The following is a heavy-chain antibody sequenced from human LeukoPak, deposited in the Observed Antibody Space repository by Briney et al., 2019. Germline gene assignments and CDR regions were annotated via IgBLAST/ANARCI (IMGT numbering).Heavy chain of an antibody. CDR3: ARGGGQQLNYYYYGMDV. D-gene: IGHD6-13*01. V-gene: IGHV1-18*01. CDR1: GYTFTSYG. CDR2: ISAYNGNT. Sequence: ASVKVSCKASGYTFTSYGISWVRQAPGQGLEWMGWISAYNGNTNDAQKLQGRVTMTTDTSTSTAYMELRSLRSDDTAVYYCARGGGQQLNYYYYGMDVWGQGTTVTVSS. J-gene: IGHJ6*02.